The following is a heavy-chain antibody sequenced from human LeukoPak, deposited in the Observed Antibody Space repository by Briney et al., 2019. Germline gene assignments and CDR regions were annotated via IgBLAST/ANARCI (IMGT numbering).Heavy chain of an antibody. Sequence: SETLSLTCTVSGGSISSYYWSWIRQPPGKGLEWIGYIYYSGSTNYNPSLKSRVTMSVDTSKNQFSLKLSPVTAANTAVYYCARVTRSSAFDIWGQGTMVTVSS. V-gene: IGHV4-59*12. CDR1: GGSISSYY. CDR2: IYYSGST. J-gene: IGHJ3*02. CDR3: ARVTRSSAFDI. D-gene: IGHD3-10*01.